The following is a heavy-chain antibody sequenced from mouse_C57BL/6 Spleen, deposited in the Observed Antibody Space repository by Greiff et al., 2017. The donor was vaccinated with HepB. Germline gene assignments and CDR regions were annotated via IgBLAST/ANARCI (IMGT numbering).Heavy chain of an antibody. D-gene: IGHD3-2*02. J-gene: IGHJ4*01. CDR2: INPNNGGN. V-gene: IGHV1-18*01. CDR3: ARGSSGYVGAMDY. CDR1: GYTFTDYH. Sequence: EVPLPPSGPELVKPGASVKIPCQASGYTFTDYHMDWVKQSHGKSLEWIGDINPNNGGNIYNQKFKGKATLTVNKSSSTAYLGLRSLTSEDTAVYYCARGSSGYVGAMDYWGQGTSVTVSS.